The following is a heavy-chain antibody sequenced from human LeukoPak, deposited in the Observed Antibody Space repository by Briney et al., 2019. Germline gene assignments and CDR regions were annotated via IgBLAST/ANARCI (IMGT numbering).Heavy chain of an antibody. CDR1: GGSISSGSYY. CDR2: VYTSGDT. V-gene: IGHV4-61*02. CDR3: ARSTSGDYYDY. D-gene: IGHD3-10*01. J-gene: IGHJ4*02. Sequence: SETLSLTCSVSGGSISSGSYYWGWIRQPAGRGLERIGRVYTSGDTNYSPSLKSRVTISLDTSKNQFSLDLSSVTAADTAVYYCARSTSGDYYDYWGQGTLVTVSS.